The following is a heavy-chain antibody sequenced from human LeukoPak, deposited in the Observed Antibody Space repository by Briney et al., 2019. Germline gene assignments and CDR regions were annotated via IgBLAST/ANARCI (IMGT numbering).Heavy chain of an antibody. CDR2: ISGSGGST. CDR1: GFTFSSYA. D-gene: IGHD3-22*01. J-gene: IGHJ3*02. V-gene: IGHV3-23*01. Sequence: GGSLRLSCAASGFTFSSYAMSWVRQAPGKGLEWGSAISGSGGSTYYADSVKGRFTISRDNSKNTLYLQMNSLRAEDTAVYYCAKSIRGVVITTNDAFDIWGQGTMVTVSS. CDR3: AKSIRGVVITTNDAFDI.